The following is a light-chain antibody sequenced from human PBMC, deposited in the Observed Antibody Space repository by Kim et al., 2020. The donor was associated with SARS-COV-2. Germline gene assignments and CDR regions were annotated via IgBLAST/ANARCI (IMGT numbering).Light chain of an antibody. CDR1: QSVLYSSNNKNY. CDR3: QQYYNTPSHS. CDR2: WAS. V-gene: IGKV4-1*01. J-gene: IGKJ2*01. Sequence: DIVMTQSPDSLAVSLGERATINCKSSQSVLYSSNNKNYLAWYQQKPGQPPKLLIYWASTRESGVPDRFTGSGSGTDFTLTISSLQAEDVAVYYCQQYYNTPSHSFGQGTKLEI.